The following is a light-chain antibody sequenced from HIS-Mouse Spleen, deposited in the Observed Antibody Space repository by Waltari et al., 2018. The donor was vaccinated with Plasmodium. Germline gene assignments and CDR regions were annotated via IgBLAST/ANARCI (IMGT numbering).Light chain of an antibody. V-gene: IGLV3-1*01. CDR3: QAWDSSTVV. CDR1: NLGDNS. Sequence: SYELTHPPSMSVSPGQTARIPCSAANLGDNSACWYHQKQGQSPLLVIYQDSKRPSGIPERFSGSNSGNTATLTISGTQAMDEADYYCQAWDSSTVVFGGGTKLTVL. CDR2: QDS. J-gene: IGLJ2*01.